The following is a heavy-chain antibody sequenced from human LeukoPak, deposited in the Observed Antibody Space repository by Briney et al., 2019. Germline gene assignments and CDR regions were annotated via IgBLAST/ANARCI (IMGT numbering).Heavy chain of an antibody. CDR2: IIPILGIA. D-gene: IGHD5-24*01. CDR1: GGTFSSYA. V-gene: IGHV1-69*04. CDR3: ASPREDGYIN. J-gene: IGHJ4*02. Sequence: SVKVSCEASGGTFSSYAISWVRQAPGQGLEWMGRIIPILGIANYAQKFQGRVTITADKSTSTAYMELRSLRSDDTAVYYCASPREDGYINWGQGTLVTVSS.